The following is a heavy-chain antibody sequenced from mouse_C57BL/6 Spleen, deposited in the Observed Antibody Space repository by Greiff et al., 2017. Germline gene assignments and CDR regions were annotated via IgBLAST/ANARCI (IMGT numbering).Heavy chain of an antibody. Sequence: EVQLQQSGPELVKPGASVKISCKASGYTFTDYYMNWVKQSHGKSLEWIGDINPNNGGTSYNQKFKGKATLTVDKSSSTAYMELRSLTSEDSAVYYCARSEDYSNYDGYYFDYWGQGTTLTVSS. CDR2: INPNNGGT. D-gene: IGHD2-5*01. J-gene: IGHJ2*01. CDR1: GYTFTDYY. CDR3: ARSEDYSNYDGYYFDY. V-gene: IGHV1-26*01.